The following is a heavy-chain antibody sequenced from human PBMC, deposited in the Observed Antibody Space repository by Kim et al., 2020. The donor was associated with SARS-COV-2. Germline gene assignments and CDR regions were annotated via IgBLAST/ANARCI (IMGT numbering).Heavy chain of an antibody. Sequence: TYAQKFQGRVTMTEETSTDTAYMGLSSLRSEDTAVYYCATAYALTVEPPAYWGQGTLVTVSS. V-gene: IGHV1-24*01. CDR3: ATAYALTVEPPAY. J-gene: IGHJ4*02. D-gene: IGHD6-19*01.